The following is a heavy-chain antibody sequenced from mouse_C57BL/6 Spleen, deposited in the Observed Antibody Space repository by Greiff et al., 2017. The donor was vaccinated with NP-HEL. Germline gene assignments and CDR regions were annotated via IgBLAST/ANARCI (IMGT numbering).Heavy chain of an antibody. CDR3: ARSNY. J-gene: IGHJ3*01. CDR1: GYTFTDYY. Sequence: EVQLQQSGPELVKPGASVKISCKASGYTFTDYYMNWVKQSHGKSLEWIGDINPNNGGTSYNQKFKGKATLTVDKSSSTAYMELRSLTSEDSAVYYCARSNYWGQVTLVTVSA. V-gene: IGHV1-26*01. CDR2: INPNNGGT. D-gene: IGHD4-1*01.